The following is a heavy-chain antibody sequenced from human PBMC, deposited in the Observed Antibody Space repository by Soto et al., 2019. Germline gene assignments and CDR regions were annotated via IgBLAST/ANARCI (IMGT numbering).Heavy chain of an antibody. D-gene: IGHD3-16*02. CDR1: GGSFSGYY. CDR3: ARGRYSRNYDYIWGSYRQTPYFDY. J-gene: IGHJ4*02. V-gene: IGHV4-34*01. Sequence: SETLSLTCAVYGGSFSGYYWSWIRQPPGKGLEWIGEINHSGSTNYNPSLKSRVTISVDTSKNQFSLKLSSVTAADTAVYYCARGRYSRNYDYIWGSYRQTPYFDYWGQGTLVTVSS. CDR2: INHSGST.